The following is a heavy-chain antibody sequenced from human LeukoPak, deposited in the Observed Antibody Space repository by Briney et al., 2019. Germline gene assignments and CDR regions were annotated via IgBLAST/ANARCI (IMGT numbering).Heavy chain of an antibody. V-gene: IGHV3-66*01. CDR3: ARDKVYYYDSSGYSSYWYFDL. CDR1: GFTVSSNY. Sequence: PGGSLSLSCASSGFTVSSNYMSGVRQAPGKGLEWVAVMYSGGSTYYADSGKGGFTISRDNSKNTLYIQMTSLRAEDPAVYYCARDKVYYYDSSGYSSYWYFDLWGRGTLVTVSS. CDR2: MYSGGST. J-gene: IGHJ2*01. D-gene: IGHD3-22*01.